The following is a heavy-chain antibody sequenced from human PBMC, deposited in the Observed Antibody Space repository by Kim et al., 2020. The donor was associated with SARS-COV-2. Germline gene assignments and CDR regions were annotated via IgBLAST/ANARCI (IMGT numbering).Heavy chain of an antibody. D-gene: IGHD6-13*01. J-gene: IGHJ2*01. Sequence: SETLSLTCAVYGGSFSGYYWSWIRQPPGKGLEWIGEINHSGSTNYNPSLKSRVTISVDTSKNQFSLKLSSVTAADTAVYYCARGLIAAAGHWYFDLWGRGTLVTVSS. CDR3: ARGLIAAAGHWYFDL. CDR2: INHSGST. V-gene: IGHV4-34*01. CDR1: GGSFSGYY.